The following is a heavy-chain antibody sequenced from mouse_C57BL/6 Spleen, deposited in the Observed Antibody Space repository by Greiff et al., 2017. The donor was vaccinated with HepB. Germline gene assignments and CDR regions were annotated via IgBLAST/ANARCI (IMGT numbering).Heavy chain of an antibody. CDR3: ARSSSSRYAMDY. Sequence: VQLQQSGAELVKPGASVKISCKASGYAFSSYWMNWVKQRPGTGLEWIGQIYPGDGDTNYNGKFKGKATLTADKSSSTAYMQLSSLSSEDSAVYFCARSSSSRYAMDYWGQGTSVTVSS. V-gene: IGHV1-80*01. J-gene: IGHJ4*01. D-gene: IGHD1-1*01. CDR2: IYPGDGDT. CDR1: GYAFSSYW.